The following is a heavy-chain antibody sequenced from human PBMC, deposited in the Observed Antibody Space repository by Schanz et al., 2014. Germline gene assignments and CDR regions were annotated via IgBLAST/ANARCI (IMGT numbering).Heavy chain of an antibody. CDR2: ITYSGGT. J-gene: IGHJ6*03. CDR3: ARVHSTSIERGSHYYMDV. CDR1: GGSISSYY. Sequence: QVQLQESGPGLVRPSETLSLTCTVSGGSISSYYWSWIRQSPGKGPEWIGYITYSGGTNHNAPLKSRVTISVATAKNKFSRNVTSVTAADTAIYYCARVHSTSIERGSHYYMDVWGQGTTVAVSS. V-gene: IGHV4-59*01. D-gene: IGHD2-2*01.